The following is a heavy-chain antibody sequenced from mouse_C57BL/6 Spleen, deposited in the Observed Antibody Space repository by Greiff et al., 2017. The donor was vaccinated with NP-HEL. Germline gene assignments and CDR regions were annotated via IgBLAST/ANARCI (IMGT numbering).Heavy chain of an antibody. CDR3: ARSNYLFDY. CDR2: IYPGDGDT. Sequence: QVQLKQSGPELVKPGASVKISCKASGYAFSSSWMNWVKQRPGKGLEWIGRIYPGDGDTKYNGKFKGKATLTAHKSSSTAYMQLSSLTSEDSAVYFCARSNYLFDYWGQGTTLTVSS. CDR1: GYAFSSSW. V-gene: IGHV1-82*01. D-gene: IGHD2-5*01. J-gene: IGHJ2*01.